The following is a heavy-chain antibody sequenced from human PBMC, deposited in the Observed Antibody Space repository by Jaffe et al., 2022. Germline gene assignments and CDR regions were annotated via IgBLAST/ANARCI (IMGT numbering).Heavy chain of an antibody. V-gene: IGHV3-74*01. Sequence: EVQLVESGGGLVQPGGSLRLSCAASGFTFSSYWMHWVRQAPGKGLVWVSRINSDGSSTSYADSVKGRFTISRDNAKNTLYLQMNSLRAEDTAVYYCASSVATRVYYYYYMDVWGKGTTVTVSS. CDR2: INSDGSST. CDR3: ASSVATRVYYYYYMDV. D-gene: IGHD5-12*01. CDR1: GFTFSSYW. J-gene: IGHJ6*03.